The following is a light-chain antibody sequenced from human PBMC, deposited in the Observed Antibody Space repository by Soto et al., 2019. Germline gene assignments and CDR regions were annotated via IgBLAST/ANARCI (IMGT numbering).Light chain of an antibody. Sequence: QSVLTQPASVSGSPGQSITISCTGTSSDIGADDFVSWYQHHPDKTLKLIIFEVTYRPTGISHRFSASKSGNTASLTISGLEAEDEAFYYCSSYRKTTFPHVVFGGGTKLTVL. CDR3: SSYRKTTFPHVV. CDR2: EVT. CDR1: SSDIGADDF. J-gene: IGLJ2*01. V-gene: IGLV2-14*01.